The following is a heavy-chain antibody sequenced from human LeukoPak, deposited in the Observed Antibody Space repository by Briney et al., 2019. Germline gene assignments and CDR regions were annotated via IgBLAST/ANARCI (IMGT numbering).Heavy chain of an antibody. J-gene: IGHJ4*02. Sequence: ASVKVSCKASNYTFTSYGISWVRQAAGQGLEWMGWISVYNGNTNYAQKLQDRVTMTTDTSTSTAYMELRSLISDDTAVYYCARDLYLGSYPSGYWGQGTLVTVSS. CDR1: NYTFTSYG. CDR2: ISVYNGNT. V-gene: IGHV1-18*01. D-gene: IGHD3-16*02. CDR3: ARDLYLGSYPSGY.